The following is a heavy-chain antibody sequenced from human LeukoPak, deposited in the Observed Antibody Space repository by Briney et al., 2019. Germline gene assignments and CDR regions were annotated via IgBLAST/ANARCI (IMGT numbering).Heavy chain of an antibody. V-gene: IGHV3-21*01. J-gene: IGHJ6*02. CDR2: ISSSSSYI. CDR3: ARGSMVRGVITQVYYYYGMDV. D-gene: IGHD3-10*01. CDR1: GFTFSSYS. Sequence: GGSLRLSCAASGFTFSSYSMNWVRQAPGKGLEWVPSISSSSSYIYYADSVKGRFTISRDNAKNSLYLQMNSLRAEDTAVYYCARGSMVRGVITQVYYYYGMDVWGQGTTVTVSS.